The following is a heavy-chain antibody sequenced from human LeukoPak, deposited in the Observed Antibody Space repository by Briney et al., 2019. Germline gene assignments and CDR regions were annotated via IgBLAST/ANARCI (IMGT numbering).Heavy chain of an antibody. V-gene: IGHV3-23*01. J-gene: IGHJ4*02. D-gene: IGHD3-22*01. CDR2: ISGSGGTS. CDR1: GFTFSSYG. CDR3: AKTNGYYSD. Sequence: PGGSLRLSCAASGFTFSSYGIKWARQARGKGLEWFSGISGSGGTSYYADSVKGRFTISRDNSKNSLSLQVSSLRAEDKAVYYCAKTNGYYSDWGQGTLVTVSS.